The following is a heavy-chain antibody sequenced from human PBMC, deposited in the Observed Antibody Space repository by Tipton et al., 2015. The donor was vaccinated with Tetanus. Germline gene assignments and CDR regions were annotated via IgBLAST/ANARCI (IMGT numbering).Heavy chain of an antibody. J-gene: IGHJ5*02. V-gene: IGHV1-69*01. CDR2: IFPVYGTA. Sequence: QLVQSGAEVKRPGSSVRVSCKTSGGTFRTYAISWVRQAPGQGLEWMGGIFPVYGTANYAPQFQGRVTITADEPTGTAYMELNSLISEDTAVYYCAKDPASRGWFDPWGQGTLVSVSS. CDR3: AKDPASRGWFDP. CDR1: GGTFRTYA.